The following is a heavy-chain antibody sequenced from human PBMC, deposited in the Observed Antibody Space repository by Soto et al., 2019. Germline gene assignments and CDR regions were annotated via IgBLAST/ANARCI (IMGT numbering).Heavy chain of an antibody. V-gene: IGHV5-51*01. D-gene: IGHD4-17*01. CDR2: IYPGDSDT. CDR3: ARRLRETTSKSTFDY. CDR1: GYSFTSYW. J-gene: IGHJ4*02. Sequence: GESLKISCKGSGYSFTSYWIGWVRQMPGKGLEWMGIIYPGDSDTRYSPSFQGQVTISADKSISTAYLQWSSLKASDTAMYYCARRLRETTSKSTFDYWGQGTLVTVSS.